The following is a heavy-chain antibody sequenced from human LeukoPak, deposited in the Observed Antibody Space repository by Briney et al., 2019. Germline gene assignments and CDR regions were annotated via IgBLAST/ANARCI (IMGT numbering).Heavy chain of an antibody. CDR1: GFTFRSYS. J-gene: IGHJ6*03. D-gene: IGHD6-13*01. CDR2: MSSRSSYI. CDR3: ARQYSSSWYPSYMDV. V-gene: IGHV3-21*06. Sequence: PGGSLRLSCAASGFTFRSYSMNWVRQAPGKGLEWVSSMSSRSSYIYYADSVKGRFTISRDNAKNSLYLQMNSLRAEDTAVYYCARQYSSSWYPSYMDVWGKGTTVTVSS.